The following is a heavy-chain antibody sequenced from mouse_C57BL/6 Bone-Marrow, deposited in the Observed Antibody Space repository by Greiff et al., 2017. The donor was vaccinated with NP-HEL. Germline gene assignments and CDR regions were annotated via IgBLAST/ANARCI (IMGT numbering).Heavy chain of an antibody. J-gene: IGHJ2*01. Sequence: QVQLQQPGAELVKPGASVKLSCKASGYTFTNYWMHWVKQRPGRGLEWIGRIDPNSGGTKYNEKFKSTATLTVDKPSSTAYMQLSSLTCEDSAVDYGARYYYGSGYFDYWGQGTTLTVSS. V-gene: IGHV1-72*01. CDR1: GYTFTNYW. D-gene: IGHD1-1*01. CDR2: IDPNSGGT. CDR3: ARYYYGSGYFDY.